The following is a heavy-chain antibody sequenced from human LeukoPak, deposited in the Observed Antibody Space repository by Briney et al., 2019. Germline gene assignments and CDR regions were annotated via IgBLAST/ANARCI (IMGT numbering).Heavy chain of an antibody. D-gene: IGHD1-7*01. V-gene: IGHV4-39*01. Sequence: SDTLSLTCTVSGRSISSSSYYWGWIRQPPGKGLERVGNIYPSRTTYYNPSPKSRVTISIHTSKSQFSLRLSSVTAIATAIYYCVQNIPGTIENWGQGTLVTVSS. J-gene: IGHJ1*01. CDR1: GRSISSSSYY. CDR3: VQNIPGTIEN. CDR2: IYPSRTT.